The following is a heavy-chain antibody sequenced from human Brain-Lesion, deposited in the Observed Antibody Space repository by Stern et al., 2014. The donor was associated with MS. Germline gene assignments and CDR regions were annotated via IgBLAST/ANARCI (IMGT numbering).Heavy chain of an antibody. D-gene: IGHD2-2*01. V-gene: IGHV4-61*02. CDR3: ARGRVVPGFQYYATDV. J-gene: IGHJ6*02. Sequence: QVQLQQSGPGLVKPSQTLSLSCTVSGGSISSGGYYRSWIRQPAGKGLEWIGRIFNSGSTSYTPPLKSRVTISIDTSKNQFSLRLNSMTAADTAVYYCARGRVVPGFQYYATDVWGQGTTVIVSS. CDR2: IFNSGST. CDR1: GGSISSGGYY.